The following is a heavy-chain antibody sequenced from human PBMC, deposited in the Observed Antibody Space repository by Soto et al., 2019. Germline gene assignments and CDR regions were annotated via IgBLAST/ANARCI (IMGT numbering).Heavy chain of an antibody. V-gene: IGHV1-69*01. D-gene: IGHD1-1*01. CDR1: GGTLSSYA. J-gene: IGHJ5*02. CDR2: IIPIFGTA. CDR3: ARRVPPVEWFDP. Sequence: SVKVSCNASGGTLSSYAISWVRQAPGQGLEWMGGIIPIFGTANYAQKFQGRVTITADESTSTAYMELSSLRSEDTAVYYCARRVPPVEWFDPWGQGTLVTVSS.